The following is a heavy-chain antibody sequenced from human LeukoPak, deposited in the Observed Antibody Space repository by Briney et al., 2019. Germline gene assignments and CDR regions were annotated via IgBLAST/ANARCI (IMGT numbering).Heavy chain of an antibody. V-gene: IGHV1-2*02. CDR2: INPNSGGT. CDR3: ARSKSGYDMFDY. D-gene: IGHD5-12*01. J-gene: IGHJ4*02. CDR1: GYTFTGYY. Sequence: ASVKVSCKASGYTFTGYYMHWVRQAPGQGLEWMGWINPNSGGTNYAQKFQGRVTMTRDTSISTAYMELSRLRSDDTAVYYCARSKSGYDMFDYWGQGTLVTVSS.